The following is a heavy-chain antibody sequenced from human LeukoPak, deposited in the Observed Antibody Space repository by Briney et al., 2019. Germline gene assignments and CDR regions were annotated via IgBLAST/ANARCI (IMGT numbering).Heavy chain of an antibody. CDR2: IYTSGIT. CDR1: GGSISSGTYY. V-gene: IGHV4-61*02. Sequence: SETLSLTCTVSGGSISSGTYYWYWIRQPAGKGLEWIGRIYTSGITDYNPSLKSRVTISVDTSKNQFSLKLTSVTASDTAVYYCARLPDPWGQGTLVTVSS. J-gene: IGHJ5*02. CDR3: ARLPDP.